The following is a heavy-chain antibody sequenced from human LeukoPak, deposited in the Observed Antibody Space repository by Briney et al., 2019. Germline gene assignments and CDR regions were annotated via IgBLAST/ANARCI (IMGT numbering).Heavy chain of an antibody. D-gene: IGHD6-6*01. J-gene: IGHJ6*02. V-gene: IGHV1-8*01. Sequence: ASVKVSCKASGYTFTSYDINWVRQATGQGLEWMGWMNPNSGNTGYAQKFQGRVTMTRNTSISTAYMELSSLRSEDMAVYYCARSLDSSSYYYYYGMDVWGQGTTVTVSS. CDR1: GYTFTSYD. CDR2: MNPNSGNT. CDR3: ARSLDSSSYYYYYGMDV.